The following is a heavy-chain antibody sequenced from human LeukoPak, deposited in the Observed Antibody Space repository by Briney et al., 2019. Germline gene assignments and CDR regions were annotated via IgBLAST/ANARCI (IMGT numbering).Heavy chain of an antibody. Sequence: GGSLRLSCAASGFTFSNYWMTWVRQAPGKGLERVANIQQDGSEIKYVDSVKGRFTISRDNAKNSLYLQMNSLRVEDTGVYYCARGSGWYLRWGQGTLVTVSS. CDR2: IQQDGSEI. CDR1: GFTFSNYW. J-gene: IGHJ4*02. D-gene: IGHD6-19*01. V-gene: IGHV3-7*01. CDR3: ARGSGWYLR.